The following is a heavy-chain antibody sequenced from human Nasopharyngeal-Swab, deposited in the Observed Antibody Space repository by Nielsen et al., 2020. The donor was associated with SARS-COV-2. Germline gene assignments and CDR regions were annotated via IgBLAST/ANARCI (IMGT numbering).Heavy chain of an antibody. CDR2: IGDKDHNYAT. J-gene: IGHJ4*02. CDR3: TTDFYFDY. CDR1: GSIFSASA. Sequence: GESLKISCAASGSIFSASAIHWVRQASGKGLEWVGRIGDKDHNYATTYGASVQGRFTISRDDSKNTAFLQMDSLKTEDTALYYCTTDFYFDYWGQGTLVTVSS. V-gene: IGHV3-73*01.